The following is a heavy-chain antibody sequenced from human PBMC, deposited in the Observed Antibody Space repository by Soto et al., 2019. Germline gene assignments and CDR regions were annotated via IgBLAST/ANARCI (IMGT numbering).Heavy chain of an antibody. Sequence: PGGSLRLSCAASGFTFSSYAMSWVRQAPGKGLEWVSAISGSGGSTYYADSVKGRFTISRDNSKNTLYLQMNSLRAEDTAVYYCAKDVFGGKVSYLRRGYSGCPLDYWGQGTLVTVSS. CDR1: GFTFSSYA. CDR2: ISGSGGST. D-gene: IGHD5-12*01. CDR3: AKDVFGGKVSYLRRGYSGCPLDY. V-gene: IGHV3-23*01. J-gene: IGHJ4*02.